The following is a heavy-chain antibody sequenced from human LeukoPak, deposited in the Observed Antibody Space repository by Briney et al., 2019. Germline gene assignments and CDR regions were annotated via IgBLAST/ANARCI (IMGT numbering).Heavy chain of an antibody. CDR1: GFTFSSYS. J-gene: IGHJ4*02. CDR2: INSSSSYI. V-gene: IGHV3-21*01. Sequence: GGSLRLSCAASGFTFSSYSMNWVRQAPGKGLEWVSSINSSSSYIYYADSVKGRFTISRDNAKNSLYLQMNSLRAEDTAVYYCARDLNWETYWGQGTLVTVSS. D-gene: IGHD7-27*01. CDR3: ARDLNWETY.